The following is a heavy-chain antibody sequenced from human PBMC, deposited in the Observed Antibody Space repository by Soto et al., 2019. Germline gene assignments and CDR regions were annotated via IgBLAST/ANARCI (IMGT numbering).Heavy chain of an antibody. Sequence: GESLKISCAASGFTFSSYAMSWVRQAPGKGLEWVSAISGSGGSTYYADSVKGRFTISRDNSKNTLYLQKNSLRAEDTAVYYCAKAPHSNYWYFDLWGRGTLVTVSS. CDR1: GFTFSSYA. CDR2: ISGSGGST. J-gene: IGHJ2*01. CDR3: AKAPHSNYWYFDL. V-gene: IGHV3-23*01. D-gene: IGHD4-4*01.